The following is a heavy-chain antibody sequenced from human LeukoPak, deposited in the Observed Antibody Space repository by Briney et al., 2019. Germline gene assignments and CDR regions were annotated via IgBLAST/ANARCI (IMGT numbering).Heavy chain of an antibody. Sequence: SETLSLTCTVSGGSISSSSYYWGWIRQPPGKGLEWIGSIYYSGSTYYNPSLKSRVTISVDTSKNQFSPKLSSVTAADTAVYYCARLICSTSCYYYYYYYMDVWGKGTTVTVSS. CDR2: IYYSGST. D-gene: IGHD2-2*01. V-gene: IGHV4-39*01. J-gene: IGHJ6*03. CDR3: ARLICSTSCYYYYYYYMDV. CDR1: GGSISSSSYY.